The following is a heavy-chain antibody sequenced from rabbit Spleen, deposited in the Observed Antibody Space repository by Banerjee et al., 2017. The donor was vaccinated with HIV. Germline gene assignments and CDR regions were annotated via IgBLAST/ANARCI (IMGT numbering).Heavy chain of an antibody. CDR1: GFDFSRYY. D-gene: IGHD3-1*01. Sequence: ESGGGLVQPGGSLKLSCKASGFDFSRYYMNWVRQAPGKGLECIACIGAGSSGSTYYASWAKGRFTISKTSSTTVTLQMTSLTVADTATYFCARDLPGVIGWNFGLWGPGTLVTVS. J-gene: IGHJ4*01. CDR3: ARDLPGVIGWNFGL. CDR2: IGAGSSGST. V-gene: IGHV1S40*01.